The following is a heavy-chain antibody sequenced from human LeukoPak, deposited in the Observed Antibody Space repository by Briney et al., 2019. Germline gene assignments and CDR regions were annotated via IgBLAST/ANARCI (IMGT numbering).Heavy chain of an antibody. CDR1: GFTFISYA. V-gene: IGHV3-23*01. CDR3: AKDPKLTYVFDYYDSRGRFDY. CDR2: ISGSGGGT. J-gene: IGHJ4*02. Sequence: GGSLRLFCAASGFTFISYAMSWVRQVPGKGLEWVSAISGSGGGTYYADSVKGRFTISRDNSKNTLYLQMNSLRAEDTAVYYCAKDPKLTYVFDYYDSRGRFDYWGQRTLVTVSS. D-gene: IGHD3-22*01.